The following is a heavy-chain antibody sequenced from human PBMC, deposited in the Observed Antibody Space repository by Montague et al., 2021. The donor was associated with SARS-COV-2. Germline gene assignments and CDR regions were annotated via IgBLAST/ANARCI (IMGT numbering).Heavy chain of an antibody. V-gene: IGHV4-34*01. J-gene: IGHJ4*02. D-gene: IGHD5-12*01. Sequence: TLSLTCAVYGGSFSGYYWNWIRQPPGKGLEWIGGINHSGSTNYNPSLKSRVTISVDTSNNQFSLKLTSVTAADTAVYYCARGPTNNIGMVATRLDYWGQGTLVTVSS. CDR2: INHSGST. CDR1: GGSFSGYY. CDR3: ARGPTNNIGMVATRLDY.